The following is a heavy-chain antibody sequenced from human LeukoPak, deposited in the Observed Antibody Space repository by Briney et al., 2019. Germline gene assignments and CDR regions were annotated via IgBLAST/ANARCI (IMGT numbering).Heavy chain of an antibody. CDR2: ISYDGSNK. V-gene: IGHV3-30*03. Sequence: GGSLRLSCAASGFTFSSYSIHWVRQAPGKGLEWVAVISYDGSNKYYADSVKGRFTISRDNAKNSLYLQMNSLRAEDTAVYYCARDHHRRLYDSQARDTFDIWGQGTMVTVSS. J-gene: IGHJ3*02. CDR3: ARDHHRRLYDSQARDTFDI. CDR1: GFTFSSYS. D-gene: IGHD3-22*01.